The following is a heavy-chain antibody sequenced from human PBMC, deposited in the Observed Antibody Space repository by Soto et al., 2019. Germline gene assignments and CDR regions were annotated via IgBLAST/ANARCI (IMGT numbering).Heavy chain of an antibody. V-gene: IGHV1-69*06. CDR3: ASRRRYCTNGVCYLSGMDV. Sequence: QVQLVQSGAEVKKPGSSVKVSCKASGGTFSSYAISWVRQAPGQGLEWMGGIIPIFGTANYAQKFQGRVTITADKYTSTAYMELSSLRSEDTAVYYCASRRRYCTNGVCYLSGMDVWGQGTTVTVSS. J-gene: IGHJ6*02. CDR2: IIPIFGTA. CDR1: GGTFSSYA. D-gene: IGHD2-8*01.